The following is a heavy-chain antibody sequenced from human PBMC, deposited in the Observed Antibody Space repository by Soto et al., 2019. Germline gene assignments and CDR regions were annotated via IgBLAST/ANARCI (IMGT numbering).Heavy chain of an antibody. J-gene: IGHJ3*02. V-gene: IGHV1-2*01. CDR3: MRGGGVGVAGSAAFDM. D-gene: IGHD3-3*01. CDR2: INPATGAP. Sequence: QLHLVQSGAVVKKPGASVTVSCSASGYPVTAYYMHWVRQAPGRGLEWMGGINPATGAPKYTQTFQGRRTLARAPTTTLAIREPAEPLCEATAGFKRMRGGGVGVAGSAAFDMWGQGTLVTGSS. CDR1: GYPVTAYY.